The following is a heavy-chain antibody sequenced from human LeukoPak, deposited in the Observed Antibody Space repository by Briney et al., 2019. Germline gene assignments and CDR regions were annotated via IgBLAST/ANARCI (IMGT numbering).Heavy chain of an antibody. Sequence: SETLSLTCTVSGGSISSSSYYWGWIRQPPGKGLEWIGSIYYSGSTYYNPSLKSRVTISVDTSKNQFSLKLSSVTAADTAVYYCAREGIAVAGTTGYYFDYWGQGTLVTVSS. V-gene: IGHV4-39*07. CDR1: GGSISSSSYY. CDR3: AREGIAVAGTTGYYFDY. J-gene: IGHJ4*02. D-gene: IGHD6-19*01. CDR2: IYYSGST.